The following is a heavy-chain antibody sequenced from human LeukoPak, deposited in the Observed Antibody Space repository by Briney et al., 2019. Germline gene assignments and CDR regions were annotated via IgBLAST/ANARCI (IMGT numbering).Heavy chain of an antibody. CDR2: ISSGGDVI. CDR3: ASEFWGGYFDS. CDR1: GFTFSSYD. Sequence: PGGSLTLSCAASGFTFSSYDMNWVRQTPERGLEWIAFISSGGDVIKYADSVKDRFAISRDNAKKSLYLQMSSLRAEDTAFYYCASEFWGGYFDSWGQGTLVTVSS. D-gene: IGHD3-3*01. V-gene: IGHV3-48*03. J-gene: IGHJ4*02.